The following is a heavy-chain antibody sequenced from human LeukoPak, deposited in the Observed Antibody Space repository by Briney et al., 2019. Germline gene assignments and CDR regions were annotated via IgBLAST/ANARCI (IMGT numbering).Heavy chain of an antibody. J-gene: IGHJ4*02. CDR1: GDSVSSNSVT. CDR2: AYYRSKRYN. CDR3: ARARGAAFDY. V-gene: IGHV6-1*01. D-gene: IGHD2-15*01. Sequence: SQTLSLTCAISGDSVSSNSVTWNWIRQSPSRGLEWLGRAYYRSKRYNDYAVSVKSRININPDTSKNQFSLQLNSVPPEATAVYYCARARGAAFDYWGQGTLVTVSS.